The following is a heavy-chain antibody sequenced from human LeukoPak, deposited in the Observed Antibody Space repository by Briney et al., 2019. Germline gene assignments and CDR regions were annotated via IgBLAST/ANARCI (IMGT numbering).Heavy chain of an antibody. D-gene: IGHD2-21*02. CDR2: MHPGNGNT. J-gene: IGHJ4*02. Sequence: GASVKVSCKASGYRFISNYIQWVRQAPGLGPEWIGWMHPGNGNTRYAEKFQGRVTMTRDTSINTACMDLSSLRSDDTAVYYCAREGSYCVGGDCYSFDFWGQGTLITVSS. CDR1: GYRFISNY. V-gene: IGHV1-2*02. CDR3: AREGSYCVGGDCYSFDF.